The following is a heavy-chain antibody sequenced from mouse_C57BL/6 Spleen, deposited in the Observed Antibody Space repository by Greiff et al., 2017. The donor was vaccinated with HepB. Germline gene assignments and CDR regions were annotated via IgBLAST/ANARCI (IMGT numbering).Heavy chain of an antibody. Sequence: QVQLQQPGAELARPGSSVKLSCKASGYTFTSYWMHWVKQRPIQGLEWIGNIDPSDSETHYNQKFKDKATLTVDKSSSTAYMQLSSLTSEDSAVYYCARRGKDYAMDYWGQGTSVTVSS. CDR2: IDPSDSET. CDR1: GYTFTSYW. J-gene: IGHJ4*01. CDR3: ARRGKDYAMDY. V-gene: IGHV1-52*01.